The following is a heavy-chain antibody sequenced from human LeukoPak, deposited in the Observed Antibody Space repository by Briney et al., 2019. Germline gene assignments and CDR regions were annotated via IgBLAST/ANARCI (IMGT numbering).Heavy chain of an antibody. CDR1: GFTFSTYA. CDR3: ARDGTRTLDY. CDR2: VSGGGAST. V-gene: IGHV3-23*01. Sequence: GGSLRLSCAASGFTFSTYAMSWVRQAPGKGLEWVSDVSGGGASTYYADSVKGRFTISRDNAKNSLYLQMNSLRAEDTAVYYCARDGTRTLDYWGQGTLVTVSS. J-gene: IGHJ4*02. D-gene: IGHD1-26*01.